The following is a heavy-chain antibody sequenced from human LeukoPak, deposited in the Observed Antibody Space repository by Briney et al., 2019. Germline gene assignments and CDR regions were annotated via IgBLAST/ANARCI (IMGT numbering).Heavy chain of an antibody. CDR1: GLTFDDYG. J-gene: IGHJ4*02. D-gene: IGHD3-16*01. Sequence: GGSLRLSCAASGLTFDDYGMSWVRQAPGKGLVWVSAISGSGGSTYYADSVKGRFTISRDNSKNTLYLQMNSLRAEDTAVYYCAKIQDNYGYGNYFDYWGQGTLVTVSS. CDR2: ISGSGGST. V-gene: IGHV3-23*01. CDR3: AKIQDNYGYGNYFDY.